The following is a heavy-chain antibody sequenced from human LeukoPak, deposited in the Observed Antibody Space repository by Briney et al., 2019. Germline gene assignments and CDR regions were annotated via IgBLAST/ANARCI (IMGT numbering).Heavy chain of an antibody. Sequence: SETLSLTCTVSGGSVIGGPYYWSWIRQPAGKGLEWIGRVYTSGSTKYSPSLEGRVTISVDTSKNQFSLKLSSVTAADTAVYYCAGDRGGLVYWGQGTLVTVSS. V-gene: IGHV4-61*02. D-gene: IGHD6-19*01. CDR1: GGSVIGGPYY. CDR2: VYTSGST. CDR3: AGDRGGLVY. J-gene: IGHJ4*02.